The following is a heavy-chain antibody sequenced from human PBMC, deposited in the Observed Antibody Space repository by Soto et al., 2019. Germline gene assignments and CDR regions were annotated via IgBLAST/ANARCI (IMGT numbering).Heavy chain of an antibody. V-gene: IGHV3-23*01. CDR2: ISGSGDSA. J-gene: IGHJ6*02. D-gene: IGHD6-19*01. Sequence: EVQLLESGGGLVQPGGSLRLSCAASGFIFSDYAMSWVRQAPGKGLEWVSCISGSGDSAYYADSVKGRFTISRDNSKNTLNLQMNSLGAEETAVYYCAKEGTIAVAGTYYYGMDIWGQGTTVTVSS. CDR1: GFIFSDYA. CDR3: AKEGTIAVAGTYYYGMDI.